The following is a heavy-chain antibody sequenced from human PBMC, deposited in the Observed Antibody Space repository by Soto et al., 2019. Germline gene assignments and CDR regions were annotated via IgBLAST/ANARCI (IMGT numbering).Heavy chain of an antibody. Sequence: EVQLVQSGAEVKKPGESLKISCKGSGYSFTNYWIGWVRQMPGKGLEWMGIVYPGDSDTRYSPSFQGQVTTSADKSISTAYLQWSSLKASDTAVYYCARAMVRGKNYYGVDVWGQGTTVTVSS. CDR3: ARAMVRGKNYYGVDV. V-gene: IGHV5-51*03. D-gene: IGHD3-10*01. CDR1: GYSFTNYW. J-gene: IGHJ6*02. CDR2: VYPGDSDT.